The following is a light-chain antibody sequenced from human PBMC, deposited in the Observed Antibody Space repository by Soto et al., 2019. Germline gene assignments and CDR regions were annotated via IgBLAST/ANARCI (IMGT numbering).Light chain of an antibody. CDR3: QQYNIWPPIT. J-gene: IGKJ5*01. CDR2: GAS. Sequence: EIVMTQSPATLSVSPGARATLSCRASQSVSSNLAWYQQKPGQAPRLLIFGASRRATGIPARFSGSGSGTEFTLTISSLQSEDFAVYYCQQYNIWPPITFGQGTRLEIK. V-gene: IGKV3-15*01. CDR1: QSVSSN.